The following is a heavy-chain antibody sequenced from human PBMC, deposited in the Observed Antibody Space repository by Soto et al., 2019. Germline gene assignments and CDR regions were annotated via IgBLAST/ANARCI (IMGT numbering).Heavy chain of an antibody. CDR3: ARDYAGYCSSTSCLNWFDP. V-gene: IGHV1-18*04. CDR2: ISAYNGNT. Sequence: ASVKVSCKASGYTFTSYGISWVRQAPGQGLEWMGWISAYNGNTNYAQKLQGRVTMTTDTSTSTAYMELRSLRSDDTAVYYCARDYAGYCSSTSCLNWFDPWGQGTLLTVSS. CDR1: GYTFTSYG. J-gene: IGHJ5*02. D-gene: IGHD2-2*01.